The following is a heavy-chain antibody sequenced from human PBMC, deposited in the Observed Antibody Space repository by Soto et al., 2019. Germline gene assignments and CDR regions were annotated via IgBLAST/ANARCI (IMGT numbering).Heavy chain of an antibody. J-gene: IGHJ4*02. D-gene: IGHD2-2*01. CDR2: IYSGGDT. Sequence: GGSLRLSCAASGFTVSSKYMTWVRQAPGKGLEWVSVIYSGGDTYYADSVKGRFTISRDNSKNTLLLQMNSLRAEDTAVYYCAKATPAKFDYWGQGSLVTVS. CDR3: AKATPAKFDY. CDR1: GFTVSSKY. V-gene: IGHV3-66*01.